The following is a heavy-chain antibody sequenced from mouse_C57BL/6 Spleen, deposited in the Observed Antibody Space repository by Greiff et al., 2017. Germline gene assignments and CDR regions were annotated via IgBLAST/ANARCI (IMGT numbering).Heavy chain of an antibody. Sequence: QVQLQQPGTELVKPGASVKLSCKASGYTFTSYWMHWVKQRPGQGLEWIGNINPSNGGTNYNEKFKSKATLAVDKSSSTAYMQLSSLTSEDSAVYYCARGGLRLGHYYAMDYWGQGTSVTVSS. J-gene: IGHJ4*01. CDR3: ARGGLRLGHYYAMDY. CDR2: INPSNGGT. D-gene: IGHD2-4*01. V-gene: IGHV1-53*01. CDR1: GYTFTSYW.